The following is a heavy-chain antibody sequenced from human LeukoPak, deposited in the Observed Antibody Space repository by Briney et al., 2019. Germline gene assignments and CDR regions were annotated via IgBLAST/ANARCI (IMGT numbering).Heavy chain of an antibody. J-gene: IGHJ3*02. Sequence: PGGSLRLSCAASGFTFSNNAMHWVRQAPGKGLEWVANIKEDGSEKYYVDSVKGRFTISRDNAKNSLYLQLNSLRGEDTAVYYCASEGGGAFDIWGQGTMVTVSS. CDR2: IKEDGSEK. D-gene: IGHD3-16*01. CDR3: ASEGGGAFDI. CDR1: GFTFSNNA. V-gene: IGHV3-7*01.